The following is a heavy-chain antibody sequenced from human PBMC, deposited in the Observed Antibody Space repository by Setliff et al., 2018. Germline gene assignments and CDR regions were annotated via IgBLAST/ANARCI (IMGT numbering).Heavy chain of an antibody. CDR3: ARPLEESFGGVRDSDAFDV. CDR2: IYTTGST. J-gene: IGHJ3*01. Sequence: PSETLSLTCTVSGDSIRNYHWSWFRQPPGSRLEWIGYIYTTGSTSYNPSLKSRVAISVDTSKNLLSLRVNSVTATDTAVYYCARPLEESFGGVRDSDAFDVWGQGTMVTVSS. V-gene: IGHV4-4*08. CDR1: GDSIRNYH. D-gene: IGHD3-16*01.